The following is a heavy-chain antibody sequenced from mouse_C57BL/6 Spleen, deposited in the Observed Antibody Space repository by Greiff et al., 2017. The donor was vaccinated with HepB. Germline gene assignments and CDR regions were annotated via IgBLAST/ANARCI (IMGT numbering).Heavy chain of an antibody. Sequence: DVKLVESGGGLVQPGGSMKLSCVASGFTFSNYWMNWVRQSPEKGLEWVAQIRLKSDNYATHYAESVKGRFTISRDDSKSSVYLQMNNLRAEDTGIYYCTGLDGYYPFAYWGQGTLVTVSA. J-gene: IGHJ3*01. CDR3: TGLDGYYPFAY. D-gene: IGHD2-3*01. V-gene: IGHV6-3*01. CDR2: IRLKSDNYAT. CDR1: GFTFSNYW.